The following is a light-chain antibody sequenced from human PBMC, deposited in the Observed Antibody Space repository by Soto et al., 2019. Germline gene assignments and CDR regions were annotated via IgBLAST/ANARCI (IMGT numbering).Light chain of an antibody. CDR1: SSNIGSNI. V-gene: IGLV1-44*01. CDR2: KND. J-gene: IGLJ2*01. Sequence: QSVLTQPPSASGTPGQRVTISCSGSSSNIGSNIVNWYQQLPGTAPKLLIYKNDQRPSGVPDRFSGSKSGTSASLAISGLQSEDEADYYCAAWDDSLNGQVVFGGGTKLTVL. CDR3: AAWDDSLNGQVV.